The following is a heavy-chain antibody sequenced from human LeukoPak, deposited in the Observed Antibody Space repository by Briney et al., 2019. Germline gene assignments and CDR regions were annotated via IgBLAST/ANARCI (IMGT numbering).Heavy chain of an antibody. CDR3: ARDPGYSSGWTHSYYGMGV. V-gene: IGHV1-18*01. CDR1: GYTFTSYG. J-gene: IGHJ6*02. CDR2: ISTYNGNT. Sequence: ASVKVSCKASGYTFTSYGISWVRQAPGQGLQWMGWISTYNGNTNYAQKLQGRVTMTTDTSTGTAYMELRSLRSDDTAVYYCARDPGYSSGWTHSYYGMGVWGQGTTVTVSS. D-gene: IGHD6-19*01.